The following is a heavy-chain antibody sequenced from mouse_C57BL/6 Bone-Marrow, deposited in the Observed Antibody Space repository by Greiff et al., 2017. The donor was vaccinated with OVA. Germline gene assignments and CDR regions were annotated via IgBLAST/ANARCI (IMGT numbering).Heavy chain of an antibody. CDR2: IYPRSGNT. CDR3: ARWGGEGFAY. Sequence: VQLQQSGAELARPGASVKLSCKASGYTFTSYGISWVKQRTGQGLEWIGEIYPRSGNTYYNEKFKGKATLTADKSSSTAYMELRSLTSEDAAIYFCARWGGEGFAYWGQGTLVTVSA. J-gene: IGHJ3*01. CDR1: GYTFTSYG. V-gene: IGHV1-81*01.